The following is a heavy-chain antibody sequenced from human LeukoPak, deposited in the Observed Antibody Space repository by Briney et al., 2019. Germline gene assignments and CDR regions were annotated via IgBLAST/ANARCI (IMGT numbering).Heavy chain of an antibody. Sequence: GRSLRLSSAASGFTFSSYGMHWVRQAPGKGLEWVAVISYDGSNKYYADSVKARFTISRDNSKNTLYLQMNSLRAEDTAVYYCAKVRHIVVVPAQDLYCTNGVCYTGDYWGQGTLVTVSS. CDR2: ISYDGSNK. J-gene: IGHJ4*02. D-gene: IGHD2-8*01. V-gene: IGHV3-30*18. CDR1: GFTFSSYG. CDR3: AKVRHIVVVPAQDLYCTNGVCYTGDY.